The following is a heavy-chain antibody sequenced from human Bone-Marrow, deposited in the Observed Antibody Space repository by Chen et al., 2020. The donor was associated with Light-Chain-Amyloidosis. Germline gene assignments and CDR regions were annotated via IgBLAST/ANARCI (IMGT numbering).Heavy chain of an antibody. CDR1: GFPPNTYS. CDR3: ARDSGESAADDY. CDR2: IGGLTTAI. D-gene: IGHD6-13*01. V-gene: IGHV3-48*04. J-gene: IGHJ4*02. Sequence: EVQLVESGGDLVRPGGSLRLPCAASGFPPNTYSMNWVRQAPGKGLEWISYIGGLTTAIFYAGSVRGRFTISRDNAKNLVYLQMDSLRVEDTAVYYCARDSGESAADDYWGQGTLVTVSS.